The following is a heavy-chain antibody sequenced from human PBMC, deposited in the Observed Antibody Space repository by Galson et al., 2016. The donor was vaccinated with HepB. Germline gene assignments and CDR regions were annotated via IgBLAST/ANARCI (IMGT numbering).Heavy chain of an antibody. Sequence: TLSLTCTVSGGSISSGGYYWSWIRQRPGKGLEWIGYIYYSGSAYYTPSLKSRLTMSVDTSKNQFSLRLSSVTAADTAVYYCARGSPGGGDKTDDFDYWGQGTLVTVSS. J-gene: IGHJ4*02. CDR2: IYYSGSA. V-gene: IGHV4-31*03. CDR3: ARGSPGGGDKTDDFDY. CDR1: GGSISSGGYY. D-gene: IGHD2-21*01.